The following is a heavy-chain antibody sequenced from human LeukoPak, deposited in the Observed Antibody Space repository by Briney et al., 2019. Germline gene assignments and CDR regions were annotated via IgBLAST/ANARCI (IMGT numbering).Heavy chain of an antibody. Sequence: SQTLSLTCTVSGGSVTSGNYYWNWIRQPAGKGLEWIGRIYTNGGASYNPSLKSRVTISIDASKNQFSLKLSSVTAADTAAYYCAREPPGYWGQGILVTVSS. CDR2: IYTNGGA. CDR3: AREPPGY. J-gene: IGHJ4*02. V-gene: IGHV4-61*02. CDR1: GGSVTSGNYY.